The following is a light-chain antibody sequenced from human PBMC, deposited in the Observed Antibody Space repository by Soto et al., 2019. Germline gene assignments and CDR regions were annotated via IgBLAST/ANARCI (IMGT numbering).Light chain of an antibody. CDR1: QSISSY. CDR3: QQRSSWPLT. Sequence: EIVLTQSPATLSLSPGERATLSCRASQSISSYLAWYQQKPGQAPRLLIYDGSNRATGIPARFSGSGSETDFTLTISSLEPEDFASYYCQQRSSWPLTFGGGTKVDIK. V-gene: IGKV3-11*01. CDR2: DGS. J-gene: IGKJ4*01.